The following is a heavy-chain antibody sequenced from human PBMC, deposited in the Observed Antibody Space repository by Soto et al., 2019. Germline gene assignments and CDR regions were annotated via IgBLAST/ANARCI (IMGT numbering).Heavy chain of an antibody. CDR3: AKALVGSSSRELDY. V-gene: IGHV3-23*01. Sequence: GGSLRLSCAASGFTFSSYAMSWVRQAPGKGLEWVSAISGSGGSTYYADSVKGRFTISRDNSKNTLYLQMNSLRAEDTAVYYCAKALVGSSSRELDYWGQGTLVAVPS. J-gene: IGHJ4*02. CDR1: GFTFSSYA. D-gene: IGHD6-6*01. CDR2: ISGSGGST.